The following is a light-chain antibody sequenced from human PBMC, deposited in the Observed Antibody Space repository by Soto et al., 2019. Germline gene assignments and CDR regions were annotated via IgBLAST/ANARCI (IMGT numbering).Light chain of an antibody. CDR1: EAISNSY. V-gene: IGKV3-20*01. J-gene: IGKJ3*01. Sequence: EVVLTQSPGILSLSPGERATLSCRASEAISNSYFAWYQHKPGQAPRLLIYGSSSRVTGIPDRFSGGGSGTDFTLTISRLEPEAYAVYYCHQHGTSPFTFGPGTTVDL. CDR2: GSS. CDR3: HQHGTSPFT.